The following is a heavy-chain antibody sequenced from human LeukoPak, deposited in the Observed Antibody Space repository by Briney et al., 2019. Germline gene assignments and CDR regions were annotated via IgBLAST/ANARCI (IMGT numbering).Heavy chain of an antibody. CDR3: TPTPNWNDDVVWH. V-gene: IGHV3-15*01. J-gene: IGHJ4*02. CDR2: IKSKTDGGTT. D-gene: IGHD1-20*01. Sequence: PGGSLRLSCAASGFTFSNYWMSWVRQAPGKGLEWVGRIKSKTDGGTTDYVAPVKGRFTISRDDSKNTLYLQMNSLKTEDTAVYYCTPTPNWNDDVVWHWGQGTLVTVSS. CDR1: GFTFSNYW.